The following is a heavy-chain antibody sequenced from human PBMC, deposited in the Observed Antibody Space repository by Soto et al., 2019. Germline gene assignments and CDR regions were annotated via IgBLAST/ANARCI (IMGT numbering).Heavy chain of an antibody. D-gene: IGHD6-6*01. Sequence: TSETLSLTCSIYSGSFSGYYWSWIRQPPGKGLEWIGEISQSGNTNYSPSLKSRVSISIDTSKKQFSLNLASVSAADTAVYYCARAPKVSGSSQTRPDFWGQGTLVTVSS. CDR1: SGSFSGYY. V-gene: IGHV4-34*01. CDR2: ISQSGNT. J-gene: IGHJ4*02. CDR3: ARAPKVSGSSQTRPDF.